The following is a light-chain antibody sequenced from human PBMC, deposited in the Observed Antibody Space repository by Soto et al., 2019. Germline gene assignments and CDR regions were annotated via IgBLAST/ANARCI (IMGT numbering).Light chain of an antibody. Sequence: DIQMTQSPSTLSASVGDRVTITCRASQSISSWLAWYQQKPGKAPKVLIYKASSLESGVPSRFSGSGSGTEFTRTISSLQPDDFATYYCQQYPSLNTFGQGTKLEI. CDR2: KAS. CDR1: QSISSW. J-gene: IGKJ2*01. CDR3: QQYPSLNT. V-gene: IGKV1-5*03.